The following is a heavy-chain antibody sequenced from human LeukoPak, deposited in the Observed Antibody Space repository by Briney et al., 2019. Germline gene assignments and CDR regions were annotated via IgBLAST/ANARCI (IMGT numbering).Heavy chain of an antibody. CDR2: ISYDGSNK. Sequence: PGRSLRLSCAASGFTFSSYAMHWVRQAPGKGLEWVAVISYDGSNKYYADSVKARFTISRDNSKNTLYLQMNSLRAEDTAVYYRARDYYPRADCSSTSCYALGYWGQGTLVTVSS. CDR3: ARDYYPRADCSSTSCYALGY. CDR1: GFTFSSYA. D-gene: IGHD2-2*01. V-gene: IGHV3-30*04. J-gene: IGHJ4*02.